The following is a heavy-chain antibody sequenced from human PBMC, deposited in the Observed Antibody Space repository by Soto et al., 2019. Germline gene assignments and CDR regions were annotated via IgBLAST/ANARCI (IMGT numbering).Heavy chain of an antibody. V-gene: IGHV1-69*13. Sequence: GDSVKVSCKASGGTFSSYAISWVRQAPGQGLEWMGGIIPIFGTANYAQKFQGRVTITADESTSTAYMELSSLRSEDTAVYYCARALGSGWYGYYYGMDVWGQGTTVTVSS. J-gene: IGHJ6*02. D-gene: IGHD6-19*01. CDR3: ARALGSGWYGYYYGMDV. CDR2: IIPIFGTA. CDR1: GGTFSSYA.